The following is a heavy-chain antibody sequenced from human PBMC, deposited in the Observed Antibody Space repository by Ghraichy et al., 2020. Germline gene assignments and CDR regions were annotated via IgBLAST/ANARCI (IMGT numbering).Heavy chain of an antibody. CDR2: IKQDASEK. CDR1: GFTFSNYW. Sequence: GGSLRLSCAASGFTFSNYWMSWVRQAPGNGLEWVAIIKQDASEKYYVDSVKGRFTIPRDNAKNSLYLQMNNLRVEDTAVYYCARGGLLLPIDFWGQGAMVTVSS. J-gene: IGHJ4*02. V-gene: IGHV3-7*04. D-gene: IGHD3-22*01. CDR3: ARGGLLLPIDF.